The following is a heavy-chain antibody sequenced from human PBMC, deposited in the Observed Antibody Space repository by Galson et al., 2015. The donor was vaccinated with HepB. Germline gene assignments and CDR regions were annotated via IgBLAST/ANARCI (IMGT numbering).Heavy chain of an antibody. J-gene: IGHJ4*02. V-gene: IGHV6-1*01. CDR3: ARDRGTAYPFDY. Sequence: AISGDSVSTNDAAWNWIRQSPSGGLEWLGRTYYRSKWYNDYALSVKGRIAINPDTSKNQFSLQMTSLTPEDTAVYYCARDRGTAYPFDYWSQGILVTVSS. CDR2: TYYRSKWYN. D-gene: IGHD3-10*01. CDR1: GDSVSTNDAA.